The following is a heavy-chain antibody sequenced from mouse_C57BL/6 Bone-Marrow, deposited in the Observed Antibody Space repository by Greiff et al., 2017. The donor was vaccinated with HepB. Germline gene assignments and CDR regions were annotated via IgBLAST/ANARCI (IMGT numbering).Heavy chain of an antibody. V-gene: IGHV3-8*01. CDR3: ARGATAQATVHYAMDY. CDR1: GYSITSDY. Sequence: EVQGVESGPGLAKPSQTLSLTCSVTGYSITSDYWNWIRKFPGNKLEYMGYISNSGSTYYNPSLKSRISITRDTSKNQYYLQLNSVTTEDTATYYCARGATAQATVHYAMDYWGQGTSVTVSS. D-gene: IGHD3-2*02. J-gene: IGHJ4*01. CDR2: ISNSGST.